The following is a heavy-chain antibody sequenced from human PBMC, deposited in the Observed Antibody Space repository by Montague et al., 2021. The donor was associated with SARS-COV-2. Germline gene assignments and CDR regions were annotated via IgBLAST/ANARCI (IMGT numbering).Heavy chain of an antibody. CDR1: GYSISTGYY. D-gene: IGHD3-10*01. CDR2: IYHSGST. CDR3: VREKLIRGLRHGMDV. Sequence: SETLSLTCTVSGYSISTGYYWGWIRQPPGKGLEWIGTIYHSGSTYFNPSLKSRVTISVDMSQSQVSLKLTAVTAADTAVYCCVREKLIRGLRHGMDVWGQGTTVIVSS. J-gene: IGHJ6*02. V-gene: IGHV4-38-2*02.